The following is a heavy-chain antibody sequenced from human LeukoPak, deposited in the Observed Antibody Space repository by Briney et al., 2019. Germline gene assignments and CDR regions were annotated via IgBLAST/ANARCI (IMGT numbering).Heavy chain of an antibody. D-gene: IGHD2-15*01. CDR1: GYSFTDYY. CDR3: VRESRVGNWFDP. J-gene: IGHJ5*02. Sequence: ASVTVSCKASGYSFTDYYVHWLRQAPGQGLEWMGWINPDNGGTNYAQKFQGRVTMSRDTSISTVYMDLNRLTSDDTAVFYCVRESRVGNWFDPWGQGTQVTVSS. CDR2: INPDNGGT. V-gene: IGHV1-2*02.